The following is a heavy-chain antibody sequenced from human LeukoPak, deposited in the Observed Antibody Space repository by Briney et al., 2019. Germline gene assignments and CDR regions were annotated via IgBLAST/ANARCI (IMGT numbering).Heavy chain of an antibody. V-gene: IGHV4-59*08. CDR2: IYYSGST. D-gene: IGHD2-15*01. CDR3: ARHASWYNWFDP. CDR1: GGSISSYY. J-gene: IGHJ5*02. Sequence: SETLSLTCTVSGGSISSYYWSWIRQPPGKGLEWIGYIYYSGSTNYNPSLKSRVTISVDTSKNQFSLKLSSVTATDTAVYYCARHASWYNWFDPWGQGTLVTVSS.